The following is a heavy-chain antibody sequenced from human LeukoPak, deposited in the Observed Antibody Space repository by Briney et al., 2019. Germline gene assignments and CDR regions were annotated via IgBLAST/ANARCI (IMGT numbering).Heavy chain of an antibody. CDR1: GLTFSSFW. Sequence: GGSLRLSCAASGLTFSSFWMSRVRQAPRKGLEWVANIQQAGSETYYVVSVKGRFTISRDNANNSLYLPMNSLRAEDTAVYYCAISGYFYDSSGYYDMDVWGKGATVTVSS. V-gene: IGHV3-7*01. CDR3: AISGYFYDSSGYYDMDV. J-gene: IGHJ6*03. CDR2: IQQAGSET. D-gene: IGHD3-22*01.